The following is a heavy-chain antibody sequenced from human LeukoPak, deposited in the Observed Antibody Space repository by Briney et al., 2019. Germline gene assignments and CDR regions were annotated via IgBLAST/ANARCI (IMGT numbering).Heavy chain of an antibody. Sequence: GGSLRLSCAASGFTFSSYEMNWVRQAPGKGLEWVSYISSSGSTIYYADSVKGRFTISRDNAENSLYLQMNSLRAEDTAVYYCARFVRGYSTGWATFDYWGQGTLVTVSS. CDR1: GFTFSSYE. V-gene: IGHV3-48*03. CDR3: ARFVRGYSTGWATFDY. D-gene: IGHD6-25*01. J-gene: IGHJ4*02. CDR2: ISSSGSTI.